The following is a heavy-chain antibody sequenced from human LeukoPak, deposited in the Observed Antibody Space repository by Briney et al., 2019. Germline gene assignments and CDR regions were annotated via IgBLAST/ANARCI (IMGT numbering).Heavy chain of an antibody. CDR1: GGSISSGGYY. V-gene: IGHV4-31*03. J-gene: IGHJ4*02. D-gene: IGHD3-22*01. Sequence: SETLSLTCTVSGGSISSGGYYWSWIRQHPGKGLEWIGYIYYSGSTYYNPSLKSRVTISVDTSKNQFCPKLSSVTAADTAVYYCARDTYDSSGDYFDYWGQGTLVTVSS. CDR2: IYYSGST. CDR3: ARDTYDSSGDYFDY.